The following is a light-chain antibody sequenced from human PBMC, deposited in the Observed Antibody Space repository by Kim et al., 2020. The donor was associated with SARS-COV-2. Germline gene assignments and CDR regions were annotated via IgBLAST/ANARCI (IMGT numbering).Light chain of an antibody. V-gene: IGKV3-15*01. Sequence: SPGERATLSCRASQSVSSNLAWYQQKPGQAPRLLIYGASTRATGIPARFSGSGSGTEFTLTISSRQSEDFAVYYCQQYNNWPLLTFGGGTKVDIK. CDR2: GAS. CDR3: QQYNNWPLLT. CDR1: QSVSSN. J-gene: IGKJ4*01.